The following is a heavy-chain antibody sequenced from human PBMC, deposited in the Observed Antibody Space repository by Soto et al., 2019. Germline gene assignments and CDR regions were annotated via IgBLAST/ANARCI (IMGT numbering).Heavy chain of an antibody. CDR1: GYTFIRYG. D-gene: IGHD3-16*01. J-gene: IGHJ6*02. CDR2: ISPYNDQT. CDR3: ARGGYYDNVWGKLSHYGLAV. Sequence: QVQLVQSASEVMKPGASVKVSCKASGYTFIRYGITWVRQAPGQRLEWMGWISPYNDQTIYAQKLQGRVTMTADTSTRTVYMQLRSLKSDDTAVYYCARGGYYDNVWGKLSHYGLAVWGQGTSVTVSS. V-gene: IGHV1-18*01.